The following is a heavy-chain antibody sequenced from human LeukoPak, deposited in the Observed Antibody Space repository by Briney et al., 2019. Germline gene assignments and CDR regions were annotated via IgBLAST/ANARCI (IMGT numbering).Heavy chain of an antibody. J-gene: IGHJ4*02. CDR1: GGTFSSYA. D-gene: IGHD6-13*01. V-gene: IGHV1-69*05. CDR2: IIPIFGTA. Sequence: GASVKVSCKASGGTFSSYAISWVRQAPGQGLEWMGGIIPIFGTANYAQKFQGRVTITTDESTSTAYMELSSLRSEDTAVYYCARSPYGSSGSYFDYWGQGTLVTVSS. CDR3: ARSPYGSSGSYFDY.